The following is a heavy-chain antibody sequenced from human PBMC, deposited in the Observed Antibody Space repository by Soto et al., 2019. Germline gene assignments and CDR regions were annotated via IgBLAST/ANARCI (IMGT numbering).Heavy chain of an antibody. CDR3: AGSLTMPYYYYYYMDV. V-gene: IGHV3-11*01. D-gene: IGHD2-2*01. CDR2: ISSSGSTI. CDR1: GFTFSDYY. J-gene: IGHJ6*03. Sequence: GGSLRLSCAASGFTFSDYYMSWIRQAPGKGLEWVSYISSSGSTIYYADSVKGRFTISRDNAKNSLYLQMNSLRAEDTAVYYCAGSLTMPYYYYYYMDVWGKGTTVTVSS.